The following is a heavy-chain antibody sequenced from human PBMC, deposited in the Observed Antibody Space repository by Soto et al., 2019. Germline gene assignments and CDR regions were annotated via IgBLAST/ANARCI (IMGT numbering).Heavy chain of an antibody. D-gene: IGHD1-7*01. CDR1: GFTFTRYS. CDR3: AREPEELTSNVDY. CDR2: ISSTTNYI. Sequence: EVQLVESGGGLVKPGGSLRLSCAASGFTFTRYSMNWVRQAPGKGLEWVSSISSTTNYIYYGDSMKGRFTISRDNAKNSLYQEINGLRAEDTAVYYCAREPEELTSNVDYWGQGTLVPVSS. V-gene: IGHV3-21*06. J-gene: IGHJ4*02.